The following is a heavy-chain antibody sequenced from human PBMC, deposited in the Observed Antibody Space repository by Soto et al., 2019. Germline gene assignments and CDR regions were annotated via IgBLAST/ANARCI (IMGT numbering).Heavy chain of an antibody. J-gene: IGHJ5*02. CDR2: IIPILGIA. Sequence: QVQLVQSGAEVKKPGSSVKVSCKASGGTFSSYTISWVRQAPGQGLEWMGRIIPILGIANYAQKFQGRVPISADKSTSTAYMELSSLRSEDTAVYYCARDYGYYGSGMFDPWGQGTLVTVSS. D-gene: IGHD3-10*01. V-gene: IGHV1-69*08. CDR3: ARDYGYYGSGMFDP. CDR1: GGTFSSYT.